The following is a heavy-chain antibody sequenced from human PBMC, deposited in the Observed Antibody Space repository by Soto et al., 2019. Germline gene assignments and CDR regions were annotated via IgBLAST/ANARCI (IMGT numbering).Heavy chain of an antibody. CDR3: AGGPGTAQYYFDY. CDR2: IIPILGIA. J-gene: IGHJ4*02. Sequence: SVKVSCKASGGTFSSYTISWVRQAPGQGLEWMGRIIPILGIANYAQKFQGRVTITADKSTSTAYMELRSLRSEDTAVYYCAGGPGTAQYYFDYWGQGTLVTVSS. V-gene: IGHV1-69*02. D-gene: IGHD6-13*01. CDR1: GGTFSSYT.